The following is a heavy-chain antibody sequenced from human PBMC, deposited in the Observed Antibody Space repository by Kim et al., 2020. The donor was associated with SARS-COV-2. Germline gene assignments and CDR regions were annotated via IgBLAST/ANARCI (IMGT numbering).Heavy chain of an antibody. V-gene: IGHV3-23*01. D-gene: IGHD3-9*01. Sequence: GRFTISRDNSKNTLYLQMNSLRAEDTAVYYCAKDHFIYYDILTGYSPFDYWGQGTLVTVSS. J-gene: IGHJ4*02. CDR3: AKDHFIYYDILTGYSPFDY.